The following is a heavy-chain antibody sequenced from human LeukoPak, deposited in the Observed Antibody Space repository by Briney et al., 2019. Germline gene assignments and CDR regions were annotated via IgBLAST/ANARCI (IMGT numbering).Heavy chain of an antibody. Sequence: GGSLRLSCAASGFTFSNAWMSWVRQAPGKGLEWVSSITSSSSYIYYADSVKGRFTISRDNDKNSLYLQMNSLRAEDTAVYYCAELGITMIGGVWGKGTTVTISS. CDR3: AELGITMIGGV. CDR1: GFTFSNAW. V-gene: IGHV3-21*01. D-gene: IGHD3-10*02. J-gene: IGHJ6*04. CDR2: ITSSSSYI.